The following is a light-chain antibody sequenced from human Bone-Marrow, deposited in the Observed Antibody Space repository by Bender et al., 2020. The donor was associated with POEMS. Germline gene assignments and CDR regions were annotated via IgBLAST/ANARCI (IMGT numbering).Light chain of an antibody. CDR1: KLGEEY. CDR2: QDT. Sequence: SYELTQPPSVSVSPGQTATITCSGEKLGEEYACWYQQKPGQSPVVVIYQDTKRPSGIPERFSGSTSGNTASLTISGTQTMDEADYYCCSYAGSYTWVFGGGTKLTV. V-gene: IGLV3-1*01. CDR3: CSYAGSYTWV. J-gene: IGLJ3*02.